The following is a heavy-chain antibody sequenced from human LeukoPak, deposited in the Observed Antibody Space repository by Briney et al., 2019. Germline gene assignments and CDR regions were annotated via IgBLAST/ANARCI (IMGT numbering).Heavy chain of an antibody. CDR2: INPNSGGT. Sequence: ASVKVSCKASGYTFTGYYMHWVRQAPGQGLEWMGWINPNSGGTNYAQKFQGWVTMTRDTSISTAYMELSSLRSEDTAVYYCARGPNIPPSIAVAGYYFDYWGQGTLVTVSS. J-gene: IGHJ4*02. CDR1: GYTFTGYY. V-gene: IGHV1-2*04. D-gene: IGHD6-19*01. CDR3: ARGPNIPPSIAVAGYYFDY.